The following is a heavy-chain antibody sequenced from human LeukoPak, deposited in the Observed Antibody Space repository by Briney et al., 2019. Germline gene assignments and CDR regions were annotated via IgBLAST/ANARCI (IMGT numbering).Heavy chain of an antibody. Sequence: SETLSLTCAVSTDSITSNWWSWVRQPPVKGLEWIGEVHKSGSTNYYPSLQSRVTISIDKSKNQIALELTSVTAADTAVYYCAKEIVGAPTPGAYWGQGILVTVSS. CDR1: TDSITSNW. CDR3: AKEIVGAPTPGAY. CDR2: VHKSGST. D-gene: IGHD1-26*01. V-gene: IGHV4-4*02. J-gene: IGHJ4*02.